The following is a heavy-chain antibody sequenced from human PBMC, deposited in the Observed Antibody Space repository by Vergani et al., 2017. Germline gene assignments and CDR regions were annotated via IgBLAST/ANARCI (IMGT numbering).Heavy chain of an antibody. Sequence: QVQLQQWGAGLLKPSETLSLTCAVYGGSFSGYHWSWIREPRGKGLEWIGEINHSGSTNYNPYLKSRVTISVDTSKNQFSLKLSSVTAADTAVYYCARGIAAKDYWGQGTLVTVSS. D-gene: IGHD6-13*01. V-gene: IGHV4-34*01. J-gene: IGHJ4*02. CDR2: INHSGST. CDR1: GGSFSGYH. CDR3: ARGIAAKDY.